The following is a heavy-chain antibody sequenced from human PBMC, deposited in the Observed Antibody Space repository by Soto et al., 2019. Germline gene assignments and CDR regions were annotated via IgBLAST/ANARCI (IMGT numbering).Heavy chain of an antibody. D-gene: IGHD1-1*01. J-gene: IGHJ4*02. Sequence: QVQLVQSASEVKQPGSSVKVSCQASGGTFNSFGISWVRRAPGQGLEWMGAILPVFDTISSGQRLRGRVTITADEVTTTAYMELSGLTSEDTAIYYCATAGVRGTAIQQLEFWGQGTLVTVSP. CDR3: ATAGVRGTAIQQLEF. CDR1: GGTFNSFG. CDR2: ILPVFDTI. V-gene: IGHV1-69*01.